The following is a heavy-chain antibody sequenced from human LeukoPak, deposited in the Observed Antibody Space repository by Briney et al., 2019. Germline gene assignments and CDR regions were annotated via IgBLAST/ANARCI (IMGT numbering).Heavy chain of an antibody. CDR2: ISYDGSNK. CDR1: GFTFSSYD. J-gene: IGHJ4*02. CDR3: AKDRSGSFTGGFDY. V-gene: IGHV3-30*18. D-gene: IGHD3-10*01. Sequence: GGSLRLSCAASGFTFSSYDMHWVRQAPGKGLEWVAVISYDGSNKYYADSVKGRFTISRDNSKNTLYLQMNSLRAEDTAVYYCAKDRSGSFTGGFDYWGQGTLVTVSS.